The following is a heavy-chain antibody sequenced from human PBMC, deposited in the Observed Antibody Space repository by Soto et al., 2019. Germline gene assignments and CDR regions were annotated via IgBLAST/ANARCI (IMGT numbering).Heavy chain of an antibody. CDR1: GFSFSRHA. V-gene: IGHV3-23*01. D-gene: IGHD2-15*01. CDR2: ISSGGTT. Sequence: VQLLESGGGLVQPGGSLRLSCAASGFSFSRHAMSWVRQAPGKGLEWVSTISSGGTTYYADSVKGRITISRDNSKNTQSLQMNSLGAEDTAVYYCAKLGYCSGGTCYLDYYYGVDVWGQGATVTVSS. J-gene: IGHJ6*02. CDR3: AKLGYCSGGTCYLDYYYGVDV.